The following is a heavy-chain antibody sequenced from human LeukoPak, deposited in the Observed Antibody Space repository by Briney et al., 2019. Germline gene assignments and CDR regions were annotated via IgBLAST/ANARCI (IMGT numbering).Heavy chain of an antibody. V-gene: IGHV4-34*01. CDR2: INHSGST. CDR3: ARSDFWSGYSLDY. CDR1: GGSFSGYY. J-gene: IGHJ4*02. Sequence: SETLSLTCAVYGGSFSGYYWSWIRQPPGKGLEWIGEINHSGSTNYNPSLKSRVTMSVDTSKNQFSLKLSSVTAADTAVYYCARSDFWSGYSLDYWGQGTLVTVSS. D-gene: IGHD3-3*01.